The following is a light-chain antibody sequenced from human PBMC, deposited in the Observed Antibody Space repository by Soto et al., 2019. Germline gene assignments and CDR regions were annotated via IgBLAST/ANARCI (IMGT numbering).Light chain of an antibody. Sequence: QSALTQPRSVSGSPGQSVTITCTGTSSDIGGYNYVSWYQHHPGKAPKLMIYDVNYLPSGVPDRFSGSKSGNTASLTISGLQAEDEADYYCCSYAGSSTFGVIFGGGTKLTVL. V-gene: IGLV2-11*01. J-gene: IGLJ2*01. CDR3: CSYAGSSTFGVI. CDR2: DVN. CDR1: SSDIGGYNY.